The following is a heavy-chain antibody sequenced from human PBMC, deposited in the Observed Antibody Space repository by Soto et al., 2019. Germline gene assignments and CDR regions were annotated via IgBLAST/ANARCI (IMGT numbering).Heavy chain of an antibody. D-gene: IGHD3-22*01. CDR1: GFTFSSYA. Sequence: GGSLRLSCAASGFTFSSYAMHWVRQAPGKGLEWVAVISYDGSNKYYADSVKGRFTISRDNSKNTLYLQMNSLRAEDTAVYYCARDLGYYDSSGYYGTNNWFDPWGQGTLVTVSS. J-gene: IGHJ5*02. CDR3: ARDLGYYDSSGYYGTNNWFDP. V-gene: IGHV3-30-3*01. CDR2: ISYDGSNK.